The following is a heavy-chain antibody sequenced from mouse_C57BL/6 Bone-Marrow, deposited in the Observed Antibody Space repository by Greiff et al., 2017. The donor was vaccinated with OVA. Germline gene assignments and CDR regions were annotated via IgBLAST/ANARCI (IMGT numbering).Heavy chain of an antibody. CDR3: TTDTRFAY. J-gene: IGHJ3*01. V-gene: IGHV14-4*01. CDR1: GFNIKDDY. Sequence: VQLKQSGAELVRPGASVKLSCTASGFNIKDDYMHWVKQRPEQGLEWIGWIDPENGDTVYASKFQGKATITADTSSNTAYLQLSSLTSEDTAVYYCTTDTRFAYWGQGTLVTVSA. CDR2: IDPENGDT.